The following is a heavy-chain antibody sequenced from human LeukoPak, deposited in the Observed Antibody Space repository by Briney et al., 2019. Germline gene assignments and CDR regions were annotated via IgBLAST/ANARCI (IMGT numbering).Heavy chain of an antibody. CDR2: IYHSGST. CDR1: GGSISSYY. Sequence: SQTLSLTCTVSGGSISSYYWSWIRQPPGKGLEWIGSIYHSGSTYYNPSLKGRVTISMDTSKNQFSLKLASVTAADTAVYYCARGGVGFLEWSYDYYYYYMDVWGKGTTVTVSS. J-gene: IGHJ6*03. D-gene: IGHD3-3*01. CDR3: ARGGVGFLEWSYDYYYYYMDV. V-gene: IGHV4-59*12.